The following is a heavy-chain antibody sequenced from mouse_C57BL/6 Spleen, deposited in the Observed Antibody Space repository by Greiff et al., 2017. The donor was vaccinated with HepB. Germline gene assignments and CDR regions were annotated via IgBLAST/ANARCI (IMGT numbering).Heavy chain of an antibody. J-gene: IGHJ2*01. D-gene: IGHD1-1*01. CDR2: SNPNNGGT. CDR3: ARGRTTVVATPFYYFDY. Sequence: EVQLQQSGPELVKPGASVKIPCKASGYTFTDYNMDWVKQSHGKSLEWIGDSNPNNGGTIYNQKFKGKATLTVDKSSSTAYMELRRLTSEDTAVYYCARGRTTVVATPFYYFDYWGQGTTLTVSS. V-gene: IGHV1-18*01. CDR1: GYTFTDYN.